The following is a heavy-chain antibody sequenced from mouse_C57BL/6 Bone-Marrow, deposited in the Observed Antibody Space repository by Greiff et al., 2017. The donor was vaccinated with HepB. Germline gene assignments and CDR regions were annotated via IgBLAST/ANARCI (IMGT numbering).Heavy chain of an antibody. Sequence: DVMLVESGGGLVKPGGSLKLSCAASGFTFSSYTMSWVRQTPEKRLEWVATISGGGGNTYYPDSVKGRFTISRDNAKNTLYLQMSSLRSEDTALYYCARNYYGSIWAYWGQGTLVTVSA. CDR1: GFTFSSYT. CDR2: ISGGGGNT. V-gene: IGHV5-9*01. CDR3: ARNYYGSIWAY. D-gene: IGHD1-1*01. J-gene: IGHJ3*01.